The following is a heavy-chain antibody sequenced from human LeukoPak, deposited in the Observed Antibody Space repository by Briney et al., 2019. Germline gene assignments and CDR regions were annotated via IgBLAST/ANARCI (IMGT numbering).Heavy chain of an antibody. CDR1: GFTFSNYA. CDR3: VKVGRITVAGTVDYFDY. V-gene: IGHV3-64D*06. J-gene: IGHJ4*02. Sequence: GGSLRLSCSASGFTFSNYAMHWVRQAPGKGLEYVSAISSNGGNTYYADSVKGRFIISRDNSKNTLYLQMSSLRAEDTAVYYCVKVGRITVAGTVDYFDYWGQGTLVTVSS. D-gene: IGHD6-19*01. CDR2: ISSNGGNT.